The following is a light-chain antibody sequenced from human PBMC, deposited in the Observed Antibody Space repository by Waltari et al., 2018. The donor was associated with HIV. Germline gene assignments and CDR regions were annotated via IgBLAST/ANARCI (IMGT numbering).Light chain of an antibody. CDR2: RNN. V-gene: IGLV1-47*01. CDR3: VAWDDSLRGVV. CDR1: TSNIGSNE. J-gene: IGLJ2*01. Sequence: SVLTQPPSASGTPGQRVTISCSGSTSNIGSNEVFWYQHLPGAAPKLLIHRNNQRPSGVPDRFSGSTSGTSASLAISGLRSEDEADYYCVAWDDSLRGVVFGGGTKVAAL.